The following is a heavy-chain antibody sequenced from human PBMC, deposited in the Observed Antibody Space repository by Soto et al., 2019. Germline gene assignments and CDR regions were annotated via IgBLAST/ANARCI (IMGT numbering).Heavy chain of an antibody. V-gene: IGHV3-23*01. CDR1: GFVFKDFA. Sequence: EVQLFESGGGLVEPGESLRLSCAASGFVFKDFAMSWVRQAPGKGLEWVSTITTSDDITYSADSVRGRFTISRANSANTLFLQTRSLRGDDTAAYYCTKGDSSGYLDPSAGYSTPDHWGQGTLVTVSS. D-gene: IGHD2-15*01. CDR2: ITTSDDIT. J-gene: IGHJ5*02. CDR3: TKGDSSGYLDPSAGYSTPDH.